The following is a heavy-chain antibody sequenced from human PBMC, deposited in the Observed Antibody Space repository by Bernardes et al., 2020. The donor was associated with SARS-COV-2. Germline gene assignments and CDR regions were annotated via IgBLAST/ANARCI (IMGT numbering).Heavy chain of an antibody. Sequence: GGSLRLSCAASGFTFSGYWMTWVRQAPGKGLEWVANIKQDGSAMYYVDSVRGRFTISRDNAKNSLYLQVNSLRAEDTAVYYCARVRIKLGLGGYYYMDIWGKGPTVTVSS. CDR1: GFTFSGYW. J-gene: IGHJ6*03. V-gene: IGHV3-7*05. CDR2: IKQDGSAM. D-gene: IGHD3-16*01. CDR3: ARVRIKLGLGGYYYMDI.